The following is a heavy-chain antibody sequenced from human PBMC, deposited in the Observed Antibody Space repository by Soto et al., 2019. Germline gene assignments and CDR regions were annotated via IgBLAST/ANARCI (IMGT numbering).Heavy chain of an antibody. Sequence: PSETLSLTCTLSGGSISSGGYYWRWIRQHPGKGLEWIGYIYYSGSTYYNPSLKSRVTISVDTSKNQFSLKLSSVTAADTAVYYCARDHWGGGYSYKYYYYGMDVWGQGTTVTVSS. J-gene: IGHJ6*02. CDR3: ARDHWGGGYSYKYYYYGMDV. D-gene: IGHD5-18*01. V-gene: IGHV4-31*03. CDR2: IYYSGST. CDR1: GGSISSGGYY.